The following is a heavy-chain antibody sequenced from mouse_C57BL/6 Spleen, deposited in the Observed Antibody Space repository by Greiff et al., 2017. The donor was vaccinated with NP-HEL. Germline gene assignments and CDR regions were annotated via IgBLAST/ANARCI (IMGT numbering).Heavy chain of an antibody. Sequence: QVQLQQSGAELARPGASVKMSCKASGYTFTSYTMHWVKQRPGQGLEWIGYINPSSGYTKYNQKFKDKATLTADKSSSTAYMQLSSLTSEDAAVYYCARGSEGLRGNAMDYWGQGTSVTVSS. V-gene: IGHV1-4*01. CDR3: ARGSEGLRGNAMDY. CDR1: GYTFTSYT. CDR2: INPSSGYT. D-gene: IGHD2-4*01. J-gene: IGHJ4*01.